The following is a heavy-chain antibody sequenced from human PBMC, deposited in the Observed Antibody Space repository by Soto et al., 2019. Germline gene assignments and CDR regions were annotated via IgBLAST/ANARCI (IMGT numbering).Heavy chain of an antibody. CDR2: ISGYNGNT. J-gene: IGHJ4*02. D-gene: IGHD1-26*01. CDR3: ARDLDSGSFYPFDY. CDR1: GYTFSNYG. V-gene: IGHV1-18*01. Sequence: QVQLVQSGAEVKKPGASVKVSCKASGYTFSNYGINWVRQAPGQGLEWMGWISGYNGNTIYAQKLQGRVTMTTDTSTTTVYMELRSLRSDDSAIYFCARDLDSGSFYPFDYWGQGTLVTVSS.